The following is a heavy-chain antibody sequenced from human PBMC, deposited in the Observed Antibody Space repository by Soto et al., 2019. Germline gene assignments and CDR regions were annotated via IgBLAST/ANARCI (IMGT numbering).Heavy chain of an antibody. CDR2: INPSGGST. V-gene: IGHV1-46*01. CDR1: GYTFTSYY. CDR3: ARTKQPEWLLAVYYYYGMDV. D-gene: IGHD3-3*01. Sequence: ASVKVSCKASGYTFTSYYMHWVRQAPGQGLEWMGIINPSGGSTSYAQKFQGRVTRTRDTSTSTVYMELSSLRSEDTAVYYCARTKQPEWLLAVYYYYGMDVWGQGTTVTVSS. J-gene: IGHJ6*02.